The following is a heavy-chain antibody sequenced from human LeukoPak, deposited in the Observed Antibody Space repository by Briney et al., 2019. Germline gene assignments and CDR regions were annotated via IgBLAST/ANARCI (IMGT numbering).Heavy chain of an antibody. CDR1: GFTFSSYS. J-gene: IGHJ6*03. CDR2: ISSSSSYI. D-gene: IGHD4-17*01. V-gene: IGHV3-21*01. Sequence: PGGSLRLSCAASGFTFSSYSMNWVRQAPGKGLEWVSSISSSSSYIYYADSVKGRFTISRDNAKNSLYLQMNSLRAEDTAVYYCAKPQPTYGDYPYMDVWGKGTTVTVSS. CDR3: AKPQPTYGDYPYMDV.